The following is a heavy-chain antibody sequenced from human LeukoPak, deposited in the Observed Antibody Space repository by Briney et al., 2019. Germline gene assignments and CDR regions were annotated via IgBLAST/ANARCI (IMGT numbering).Heavy chain of an antibody. CDR3: VRSAFLTTEFYFDY. CDR2: INTDGRTI. V-gene: IGHV3-74*01. J-gene: IGHJ4*01. Sequence: GGSLRPSCAASGFTFSRYWMHWVRQAPGKGLVWVSRINTDGRTITYADSVKGRFTISRDNAKNTLYLQMNSLRAEDTAVYYCVRSAFLTTEFYFDYWGHGTLVTVSS. CDR1: GFTFSRYW. D-gene: IGHD4-11*01.